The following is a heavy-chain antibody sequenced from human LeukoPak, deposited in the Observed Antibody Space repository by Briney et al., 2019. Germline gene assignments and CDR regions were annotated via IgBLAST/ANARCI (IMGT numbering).Heavy chain of an antibody. V-gene: IGHV3-53*01. CDR3: ARDTGGYDSLGN. J-gene: IGHJ4*02. D-gene: IGHD5-12*01. CDR2: IYSGGST. CDR1: GFTVSSNY. Sequence: GGSLRLSCAASGFTVSSNYMSWVRQAPGKGLEWVSVIYSGGSTYYADSVKGRFTISRDNSKNTLYLQMNSLGAEDTAVYYCARDTGGYDSLGNWGQGTLVTVSS.